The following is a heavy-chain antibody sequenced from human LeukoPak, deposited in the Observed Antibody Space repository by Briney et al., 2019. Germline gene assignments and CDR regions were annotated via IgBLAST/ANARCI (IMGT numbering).Heavy chain of an antibody. V-gene: IGHV1-18*01. CDR2: ISGYSGNT. D-gene: IGHD4-23*01. CDR3: ARDIATVVHQE. Sequence: ASVKVSCKASGYTFTSYGISWVRQAPGQGLEWMGWISGYSGNTNYVQKFQGRVTKATDTSTSTVYMELRSLRSDDTAVYYCARDIATVVHQEWGQGTLVTVSS. CDR1: GYTFTSYG. J-gene: IGHJ4*02.